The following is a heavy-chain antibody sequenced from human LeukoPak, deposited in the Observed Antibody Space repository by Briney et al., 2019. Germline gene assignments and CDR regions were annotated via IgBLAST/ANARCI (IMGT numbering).Heavy chain of an antibody. V-gene: IGHV4-34*01. CDR1: GGSFSGYY. J-gene: IGHJ4*02. Sequence: SETLSLTCAVYGGSFSGYYWGWIRQPPGKGLEWIGSIYYSGSTYYNPSLKSRVTISVDTSKNQFSLKLSSVTAADTAVYYCARVPADNYYDSSGYNDYWGQGTLVTVSS. CDR3: ARVPADNYYDSSGYNDY. CDR2: IYYSGST. D-gene: IGHD3-22*01.